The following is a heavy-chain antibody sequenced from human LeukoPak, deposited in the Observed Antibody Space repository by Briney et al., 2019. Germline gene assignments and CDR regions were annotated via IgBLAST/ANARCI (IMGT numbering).Heavy chain of an antibody. CDR3: ARDYYDSSALPMDV. J-gene: IGHJ6*02. D-gene: IGHD3-22*01. CDR1: GYTFTSYD. CDR2: IIPILGIA. Sequence: SVKVSCKASGYTFTSYDISWVRQAAGQGLEWMGRIIPILGIANYAQKFQGRVTITADKSTSTAYMELSSLRSEDTAVYYCARDYYDSSALPMDVWGQGTTVTVSS. V-gene: IGHV1-69*04.